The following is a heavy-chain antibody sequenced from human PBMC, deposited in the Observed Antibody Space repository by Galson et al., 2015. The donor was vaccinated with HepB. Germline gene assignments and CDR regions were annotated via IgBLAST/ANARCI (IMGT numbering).Heavy chain of an antibody. CDR3: ARGDSSGYYFD. CDR2: IYSGGST. J-gene: IGHJ4*02. D-gene: IGHD3-22*01. Sequence: SLRLSCAASGFTVSSNYMSWVRQALGKGLEWVSVIYSGGSTYYADSVKGRFTISRHNSKNTLYLQMNSLRAEDTAVYYCARGDSSGYYFDWGQGTLVTVSS. V-gene: IGHV3-53*04. CDR1: GFTVSSNY.